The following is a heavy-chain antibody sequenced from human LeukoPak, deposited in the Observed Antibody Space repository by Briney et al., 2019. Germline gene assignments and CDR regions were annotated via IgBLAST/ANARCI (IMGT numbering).Heavy chain of an antibody. CDR2: ISGSGGST. D-gene: IGHD6-13*01. V-gene: IGHV3-23*01. CDR3: AKVEYSSSWYWFDP. CDR1: GFTFSSYA. J-gene: IGHJ5*02. Sequence: PGGSLRLSCAASGFTFSSYAMSWVRQAPGKGLEWVSVISGSGGSTYYADSVKGRFTISRDNAKNTLYLQMNSLRAEDTAVYYCAKVEYSSSWYWFDPWGQGNLVTVSS.